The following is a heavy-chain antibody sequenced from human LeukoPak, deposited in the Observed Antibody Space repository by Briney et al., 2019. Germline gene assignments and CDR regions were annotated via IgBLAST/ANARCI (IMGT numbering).Heavy chain of an antibody. Sequence: SETLSLTCTVSGGSISRYYWSWIRQPPGKGLEWIGYIYYSGSTNYNPSLKSRVTISVDTSKNQFSLKLSSVTAADTAVYYCARDFDSSGYTDYWGQGTLVTVSS. CDR2: IYYSGST. J-gene: IGHJ4*02. CDR3: ARDFDSSGYTDY. CDR1: GGSISRYY. V-gene: IGHV4-59*01. D-gene: IGHD3-22*01.